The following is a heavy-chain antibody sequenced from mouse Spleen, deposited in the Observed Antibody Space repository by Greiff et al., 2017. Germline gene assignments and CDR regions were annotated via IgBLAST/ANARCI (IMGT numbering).Heavy chain of an antibody. Sequence: QVQLQQSGAELVRPGASVKLSCKASGYTFTDYYINWVKQRPGQGLEWIARIYPGSGNTYYNEKFKGKATLTAEKSSSTAYMQLSSLTSEDSAVYFCARKYGNYYFDYWGQGTTLIVSS. CDR1: GYTFTDYY. CDR2: IYPGSGNT. V-gene: IGHV1-76*01. CDR3: ARKYGNYYFDY. J-gene: IGHJ2*01. D-gene: IGHD2-1*01.